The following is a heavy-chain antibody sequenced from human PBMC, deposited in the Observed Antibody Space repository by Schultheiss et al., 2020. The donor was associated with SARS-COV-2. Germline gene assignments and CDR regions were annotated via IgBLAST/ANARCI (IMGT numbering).Heavy chain of an antibody. Sequence: GSLRLSCAASGFTFNHYWMNWVRQAPGKGLEWVSAISGSGGSTYYADSVKGRFTISRDNSKNTLYLQMNGLRVEDTAVDYCARDHGDYGMDVWGQGTTVTVSS. D-gene: IGHD4-17*01. CDR2: ISGSGGST. CDR3: ARDHGDYGMDV. CDR1: GFTFNHYW. J-gene: IGHJ6*02. V-gene: IGHV3-23*01.